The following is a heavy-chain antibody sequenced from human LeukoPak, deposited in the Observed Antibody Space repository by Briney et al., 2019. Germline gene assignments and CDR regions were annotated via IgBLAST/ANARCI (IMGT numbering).Heavy chain of an antibody. J-gene: IGHJ4*02. CDR1: GGSFSDSY. Sequence: KPSETLSLTCAVYGGSFSDSYWSWIRQPPGEGLEWVGEISHSGDTNYNPSLKSRVTISVDTSKNQFSLNLSSVTAADTAVYYCARGSNSVACWGQGTLVTVSS. D-gene: IGHD4-23*01. CDR3: ARGSNSVAC. V-gene: IGHV4-34*01. CDR2: ISHSGDT.